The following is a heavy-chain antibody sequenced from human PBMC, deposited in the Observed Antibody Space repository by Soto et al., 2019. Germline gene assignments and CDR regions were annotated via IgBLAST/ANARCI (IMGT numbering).Heavy chain of an antibody. V-gene: IGHV1-24*01. CDR1: GYTLTELS. J-gene: IGHJ4*02. CDR2: FDPEDVET. CDR3: ATSGAAYSGYEIDY. D-gene: IGHD5-12*01. Sequence: GASVKVSCKVSGYTLTELSMHWVRQAPGKGLEWMGGFDPEDVETIYAQKFQGRVTMTEDTSTDTAYMELSSLRSEDTAVYYCATSGAAYSGYEIDYWGQGTLVTVSS.